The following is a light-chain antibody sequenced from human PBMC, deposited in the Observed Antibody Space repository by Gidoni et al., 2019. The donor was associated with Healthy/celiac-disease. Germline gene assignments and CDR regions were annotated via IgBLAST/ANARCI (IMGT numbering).Light chain of an antibody. V-gene: IGKV3-20*01. Sequence: VSTQSPGPLSLSAGERATLSCRARRSVSSSYLAWYQQKPGQPPRLLIYGISSRATGIPDRFSGSGSGTDFTLTIRRLEAEDFAVYYCQQDGSSPLTFXGXTKVEIK. CDR3: QQDGSSPLT. CDR1: RSVSSSY. J-gene: IGKJ4*01. CDR2: GIS.